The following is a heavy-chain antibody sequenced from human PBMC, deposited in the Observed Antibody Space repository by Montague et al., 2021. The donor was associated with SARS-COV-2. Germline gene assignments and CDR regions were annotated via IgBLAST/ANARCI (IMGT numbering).Heavy chain of an antibody. J-gene: IGHJ4*02. CDR1: GFTFHDYA. CDR3: AKDRGYYGSGSYFEY. CDR2: ISWNSGSI. Sequence: SLRLSCAASGFTFHDYALHWVRQVPGKGLEWVSGISWNSGSIGYGDSVKGRFTISRDNAKNSLYLQMNSLGAEDTALYYCAKDRGYYGSGSYFEYWGQGTLVTVSS. V-gene: IGHV3-9*01. D-gene: IGHD3-10*01.